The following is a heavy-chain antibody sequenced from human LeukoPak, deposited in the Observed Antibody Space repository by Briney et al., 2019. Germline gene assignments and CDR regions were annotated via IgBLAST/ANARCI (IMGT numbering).Heavy chain of an antibody. V-gene: IGHV5-51*01. CDR2: IFPGDSDT. Sequence: GASLKISCKTSGSRFSNYWIGWVRQMPGKGLEWVAIIFPGDSDTRYSPSFRGQVTISADKSISTAYLQWSSLKASDTAMYYCARRPEYYFDYWGQGALVTVSS. CDR3: ARRPEYYFDY. J-gene: IGHJ4*02. CDR1: GSRFSNYW.